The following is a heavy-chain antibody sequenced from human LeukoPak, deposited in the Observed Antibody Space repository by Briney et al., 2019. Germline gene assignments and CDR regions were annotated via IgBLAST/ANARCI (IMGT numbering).Heavy chain of an antibody. CDR3: ARGPMFSRDRFDP. Sequence: SQTLSLTCTVSGGSISSGGYYWSWIRQHPGKGLEWIGYIYYSGSTYYNPSLKSRVTISVDTSKNQFSLKLSSVTAADTAVYYCARGPMFSRDRFDPWGQGTLVTVSS. CDR2: IYYSGST. J-gene: IGHJ5*02. CDR1: GGSISSGGYY. D-gene: IGHD3-10*02. V-gene: IGHV4-31*03.